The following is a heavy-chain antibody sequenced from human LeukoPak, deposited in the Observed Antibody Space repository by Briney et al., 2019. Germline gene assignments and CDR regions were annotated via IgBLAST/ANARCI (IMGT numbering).Heavy chain of an antibody. V-gene: IGHV3-48*03. CDR2: ISSSGSTI. CDR1: GFTFSSYE. CDR3: ARDAEYCSGGSCYSFHYYYYMDV. J-gene: IGHJ6*03. D-gene: IGHD2-15*01. Sequence: PGGSLRLTCAASGFTFSSYEMNWVRQAPGKGLEWVSYISSSGSTIYYADSVKGRFTISRDNAKNSLYLQMNSLRAEDTAVYYCARDAEYCSGGSCYSFHYYYYMDVWGKGTTVTVSS.